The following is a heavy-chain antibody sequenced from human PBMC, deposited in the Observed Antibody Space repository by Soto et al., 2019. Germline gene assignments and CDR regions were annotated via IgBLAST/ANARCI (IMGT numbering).Heavy chain of an antibody. CDR1: GGSLSGFY. CDR2: FYYSGTP. D-gene: IGHD3-3*01. J-gene: IGHJ5*02. CDR3: ARLPPRNHDSTANWFDT. Sequence: SETLSLTCTVSGGSLSGFYWGSVRQPPGKRLEWIGHFYYSGTPKYSPSLKSRVFVSGDTPKNHFSLQLGSVTVADTAVYFCARLPPRNHDSTANWFDTWGQGVLVALSS. V-gene: IGHV4-59*08.